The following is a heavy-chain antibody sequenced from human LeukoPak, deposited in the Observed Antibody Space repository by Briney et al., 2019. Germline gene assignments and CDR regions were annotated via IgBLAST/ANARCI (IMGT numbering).Heavy chain of an antibody. Sequence: GESLKISCKGSGYSFTSYWIGWARQMPGKGLEWMGIIYPGDSDTRYSPSFQGQVTISADKSISTAYLQWSSLKASDTAMYYCARLFLTYSGSYYSMPDYWGQGTLVTVSS. J-gene: IGHJ4*02. V-gene: IGHV5-51*01. CDR2: IYPGDSDT. D-gene: IGHD1-26*01. CDR3: ARLFLTYSGSYYSMPDY. CDR1: GYSFTSYW.